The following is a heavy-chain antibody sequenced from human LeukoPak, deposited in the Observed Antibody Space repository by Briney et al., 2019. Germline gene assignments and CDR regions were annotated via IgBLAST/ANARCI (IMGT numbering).Heavy chain of an antibody. J-gene: IGHJ3*02. CDR1: GFTFMACE. D-gene: IGHD3-10*01. V-gene: IGHV3-48*03. CDR2: ISRGGSTR. CDR3: ARVATMVRVPLDALDI. Sequence: GGSLRLSCAISGFTFMACELTWVGQAPGKGLEWFSYISRGGSTRYYADSVKGRFTISRDNAKNSLYLQMNSLRAEDTAVYYCARVATMVRVPLDALDIWGQGTMVSVSS.